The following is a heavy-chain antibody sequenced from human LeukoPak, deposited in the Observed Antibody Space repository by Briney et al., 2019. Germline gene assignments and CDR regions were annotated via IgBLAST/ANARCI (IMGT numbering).Heavy chain of an antibody. CDR1: GYSFTSYW. J-gene: IGHJ3*02. D-gene: IGHD2-2*01. V-gene: IGHV5-51*01. CDR3: ARPVVPAAILDPFDI. CDR2: IYPGGSDT. Sequence: GASLKISCMGSGYSFTSYWIGWVRQMPVKGLEWMGIIYPGGSDTRYSPSFQGQVTISADKSISTAYLQWSSLKASDTAMYYCARPVVPAAILDPFDIWGQGTMVTVSS.